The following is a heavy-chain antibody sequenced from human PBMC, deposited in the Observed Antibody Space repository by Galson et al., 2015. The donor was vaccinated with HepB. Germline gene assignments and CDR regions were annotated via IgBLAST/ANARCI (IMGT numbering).Heavy chain of an antibody. CDR1: GYTFTGYY. CDR2: INPNSGGT. CDR3: AREDHIVGATSDY. D-gene: IGHD1-26*01. J-gene: IGHJ4*02. Sequence: QSGAEVKKPGESLKISCKASGYTFTGYYMHWVRQAPGQGLEWMGWINPNSGGTNYAQKFQGRVTMTRDTSISTAYMELSRLRSDDTAVYYCAREDHIVGATSDYWGQGTLVTVSS. V-gene: IGHV1-2*02.